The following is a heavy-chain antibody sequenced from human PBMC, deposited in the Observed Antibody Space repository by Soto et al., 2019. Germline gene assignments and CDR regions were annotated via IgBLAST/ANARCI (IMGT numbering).Heavy chain of an antibody. CDR3: AKDEGAAVESPGD. CDR2: INWDGRIA. V-gene: IGHV3-43*01. CDR1: GFIFDDFT. J-gene: IGHJ4*01. Sequence: GGSLRLSCAASGFIFDDFTMHWVRLVPGKGLQWVSYINWDGRIAMYADSVKGRFTTSRDNTNNHLYLQMNSLRSDDTALYYCAKDEGAAVESPGDWGHGTLVTVSS. D-gene: IGHD6-13*01.